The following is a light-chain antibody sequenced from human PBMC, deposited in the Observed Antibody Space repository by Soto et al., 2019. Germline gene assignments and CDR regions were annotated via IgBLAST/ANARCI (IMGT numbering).Light chain of an antibody. J-gene: IGKJ2*01. V-gene: IGKV3-15*01. CDR1: QSVSSG. Sequence: EIVMTQSPATLSVSPGERATLSCRASQSVSSGLSWYQQKPGQAPRLLIYGASTRATGIPARFSGSGSGTEFTLTISSLQSEDYAGYYCHQYNNWPPYTFGQGTKVEIK. CDR2: GAS. CDR3: HQYNNWPPYT.